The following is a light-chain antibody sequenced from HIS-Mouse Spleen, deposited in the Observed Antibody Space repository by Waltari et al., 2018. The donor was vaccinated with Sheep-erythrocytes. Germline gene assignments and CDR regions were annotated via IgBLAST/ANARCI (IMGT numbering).Light chain of an antibody. CDR1: QSISSW. Sequence: DIQMTQSPSTLSASVGDRVTITCRTSQSISSWLAWYQQKPGKAPTLLIYKASSIESGVTPTFSGSGAWTEFPLPISSMKPDDFATYYCQQYNSYSWTFGQGTKVEIK. J-gene: IGKJ1*01. V-gene: IGKV1-5*03. CDR2: KAS. CDR3: QQYNSYSWT.